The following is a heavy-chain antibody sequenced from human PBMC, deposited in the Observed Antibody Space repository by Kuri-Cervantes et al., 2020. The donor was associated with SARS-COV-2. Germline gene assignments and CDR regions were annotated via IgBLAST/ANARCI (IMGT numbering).Heavy chain of an antibody. CDR1: GDSVSSNSAA. CDR2: TYYRSKWYN. V-gene: IGHV6-1*01. D-gene: IGHD2-8*01. J-gene: IGHJ6*02. Sequence: SQTLSLTCAISGDSVSSNSAAWNWIRQPPSRGLEWLGRTYYRSKWYNDYAVSVKSRITINPDTSKNQFSLQLNSVTPEDTAVYYCAGCIYYAMDVWGQGTPVTVSS. CDR3: AGCIYYAMDV.